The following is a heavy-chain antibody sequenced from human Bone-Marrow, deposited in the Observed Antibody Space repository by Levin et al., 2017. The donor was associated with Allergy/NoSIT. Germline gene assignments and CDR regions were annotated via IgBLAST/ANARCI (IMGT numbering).Heavy chain of an antibody. V-gene: IGHV3-21*06. CDR1: GFTFSTYG. CDR2: ITSSGDFI. CDR3: ARVPYDILYGMDV. D-gene: IGHD3-9*01. J-gene: IGHJ6*02. Sequence: LSLTCAASGFTFSTYGMNWVRQGPGKGLEWVSTITSSGDFIYYADSVKGRFTISRDNAKNSLFLQMNSLRAEDTAVYYCARVPYDILYGMDVWGQGTTVTVSS.